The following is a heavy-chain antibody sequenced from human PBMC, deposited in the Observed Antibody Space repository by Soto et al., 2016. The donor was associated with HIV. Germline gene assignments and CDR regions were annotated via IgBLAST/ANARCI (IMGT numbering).Heavy chain of an antibody. CDR2: TSYDGNHK. CDR3: AREGGAYGGYNWFDP. Sequence: VQLVESGGDVVQPGRSLRLSCAASAFNFNIYAMHWVRQAPGKGLEWVAVTSYDGNHKFYADSVKGRFTISRDNSKKMLYLQINSLKLEDTAIYYCAREGGAYGGYNWFDPVGPRNPGHRLL. V-gene: IGHV3-30*04. J-gene: IGHJ5*02. CDR1: AFNFNIYA. D-gene: IGHD3-10*01.